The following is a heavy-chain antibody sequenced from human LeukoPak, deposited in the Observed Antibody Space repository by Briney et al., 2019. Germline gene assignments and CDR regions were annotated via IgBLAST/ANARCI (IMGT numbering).Heavy chain of an antibody. J-gene: IGHJ4*02. V-gene: IGHV3-7*03. D-gene: IGHD3-22*01. CDR1: GDSISSGGYY. Sequence: PSETLSLTCTVSGDSISSGGYYWSWVRQAPGKGLEWVANIKQDGSEKYYVDSVKGRFTISRDNAKNSLYLQMNSLRAEDTAVYYCARFSLGLWHYDSSGNHFDYWGQGTLVTVSS. CDR2: IKQDGSEK. CDR3: ARFSLGLWHYDSSGNHFDY.